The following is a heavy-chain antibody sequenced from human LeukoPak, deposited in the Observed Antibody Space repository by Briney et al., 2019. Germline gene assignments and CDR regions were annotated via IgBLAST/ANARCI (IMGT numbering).Heavy chain of an antibody. Sequence: TGGSLRLSCAASGFTFSRYSMNWVRQAPGKGLEWVSSITSSSYIYYADSVKGRFTISRDNAKNSLYLQMNSLRAEDTAVYYCARVRYDSSGCYSLSDYWGQGTLVTVSS. V-gene: IGHV3-21*01. D-gene: IGHD3-22*01. CDR2: ITSSSYI. CDR3: ARVRYDSSGCYSLSDY. J-gene: IGHJ4*02. CDR1: GFTFSRYS.